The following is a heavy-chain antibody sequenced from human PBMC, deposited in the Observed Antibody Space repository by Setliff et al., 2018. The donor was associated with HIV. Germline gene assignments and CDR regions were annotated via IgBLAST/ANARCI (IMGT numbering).Heavy chain of an antibody. CDR3: ARDSGLLLPRFGASYYYYGMDV. Sequence: PGGSLRLSCAASGFTFSRYAMTWVRQAPGKGLEWVAYISGSSSIIYYVESVKGRFTISRDNAKNSLYLQMNTLRTEDTAVYYCARDSGLLLPRFGASYYYYGMDVWGQGTTVTVSS. D-gene: IGHD3-10*01. J-gene: IGHJ6*02. CDR2: ISGSSSII. V-gene: IGHV3-48*01. CDR1: GFTFSRYA.